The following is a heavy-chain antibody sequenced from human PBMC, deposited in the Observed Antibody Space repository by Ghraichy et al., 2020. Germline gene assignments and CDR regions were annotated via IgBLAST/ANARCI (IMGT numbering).Heavy chain of an antibody. CDR2: ISSRSSTI. V-gene: IGHV3-11*01. J-gene: IGHJ1*01. CDR3: ARGTLFGVRTLFNH. D-gene: IGHD3-3*01. CDR1: GFAFSDYH. Sequence: GGSLRLSCAASGFAFSDYHMSWIRQAPGKGLEWISYISSRSSTIKYVESAKGRFTISRDNVKNSLYLEMNTLRLEDTAVYYCARGTLFGVRTLFNHWGQGTLGTVSS.